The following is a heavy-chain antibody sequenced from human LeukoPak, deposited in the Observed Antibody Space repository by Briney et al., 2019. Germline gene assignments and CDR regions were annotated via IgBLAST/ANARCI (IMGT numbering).Heavy chain of an antibody. CDR3: ARQNRRWYFDL. Sequence: SETLSLTCAVSGYSISSNYYWSWVRQPPGKGLEWIGYIYSSGSTYYNLSLKSRIIISVDTSNNQFSLKLTSLIAADTAVYYCARQNRRWYFDLWGRGTLVTVSS. V-gene: IGHV4-30-4*08. J-gene: IGHJ2*01. D-gene: IGHD1/OR15-1a*01. CDR1: GYSISSNYY. CDR2: IYSSGST.